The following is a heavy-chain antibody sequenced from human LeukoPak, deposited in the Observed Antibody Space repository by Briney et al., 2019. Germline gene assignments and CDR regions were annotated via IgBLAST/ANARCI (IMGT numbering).Heavy chain of an antibody. CDR3: ARGFLGGTDQYFDS. CDR1: GFTFSTYA. Sequence: GGSLRLSCAASGFTFSTYAMNWVRQAPAKGLEWVSTIGGGGPTTDYADSVRDRFTISRDNSKNTLYLQMNSLRAEDTAVYFCARGFLGGTDQYFDSWGQGTLVTVSS. D-gene: IGHD6-19*01. J-gene: IGHJ4*02. CDR2: IGGGGPTT. V-gene: IGHV3-23*01.